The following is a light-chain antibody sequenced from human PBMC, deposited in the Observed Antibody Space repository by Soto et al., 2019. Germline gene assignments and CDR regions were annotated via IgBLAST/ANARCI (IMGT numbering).Light chain of an antibody. CDR3: QQSYSAPIT. CDR2: AAS. J-gene: IGKJ5*01. Sequence: DIQMAQSPSSLPASVGDRVTITCRASQSSSTYLNWYQQKPGTAPKLLIHAASSLQGGVPSRFSGRGSETDFSLIISDLQPEDFATYFCQQSYSAPITFGQGTRQEIK. V-gene: IGKV1-39*01. CDR1: QSSSTY.